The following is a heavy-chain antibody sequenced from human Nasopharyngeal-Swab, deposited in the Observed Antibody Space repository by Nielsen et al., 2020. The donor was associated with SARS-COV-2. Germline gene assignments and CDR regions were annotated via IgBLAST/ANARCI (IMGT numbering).Heavy chain of an antibody. V-gene: IGHV5-10-1*01. CDR3: ARQGYSSSWYEDY. Sequence: SCKGSGYSFTSYWISWVRQMPGKGLEWMGRIDPSDSYTNYSPSFQGHVTISADKSISTAYLQWSSLKASDTAMYYCARQGYSSSWYEDYWGQGTLVTVSS. CDR2: IDPSDSYT. CDR1: GYSFTSYW. J-gene: IGHJ4*02. D-gene: IGHD6-13*01.